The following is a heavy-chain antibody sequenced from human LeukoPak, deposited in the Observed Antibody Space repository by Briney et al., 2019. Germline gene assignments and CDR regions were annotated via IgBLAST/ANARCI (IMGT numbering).Heavy chain of an antibody. J-gene: IGHJ4*02. D-gene: IGHD6-19*01. CDR3: ARARALYSSGWYGLFDY. Sequence: GGSLRLSCAASGFTFSSYWMSWVRQTPGKGLEWVANIKQDGSEKYYVDSVKVRFTISRNNAKNSLYLQMNSLRAEDPAVYYCARARALYSSGWYGLFDYWGQGTLVTVSS. V-gene: IGHV3-7*01. CDR2: IKQDGSEK. CDR1: GFTFSSYW.